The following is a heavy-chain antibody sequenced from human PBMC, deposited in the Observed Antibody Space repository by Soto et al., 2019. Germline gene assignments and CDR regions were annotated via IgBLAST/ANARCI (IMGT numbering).Heavy chain of an antibody. CDR2: SKNDGIST. CDR3: GPLAYTDS. CDR1: GFSFSSHW. D-gene: IGHD2-21*01. V-gene: IGHV3-74*01. J-gene: IGHJ5*02. Sequence: EVQLVESGGGLVQPGGSLRLSCAVSGFSFSSHWMHWVRQGPGKGLEWVSLSKNDGISTSYADSVKGRFTVSRDNAKSTLYLQMNSLKVEDTAVYYCGPLAYTDSWGQGTLVTVSS.